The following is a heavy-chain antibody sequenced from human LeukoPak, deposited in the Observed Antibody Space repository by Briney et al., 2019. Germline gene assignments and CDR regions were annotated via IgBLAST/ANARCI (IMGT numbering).Heavy chain of an antibody. CDR2: IYYSGST. CDR3: AREGGSYNWFDP. Sequence: PSETLSLTCTVSGGSISSGGYYWSWIRQHPGKGLEWIGYIYYSGSTYYNPSLKSRVTISVDTSKNQFSLKLSSVTAADTAVYYCAREGGSYNWFDPWGQGTLVTVSS. V-gene: IGHV4-31*03. J-gene: IGHJ5*02. CDR1: GGSISSGGYY. D-gene: IGHD1-26*01.